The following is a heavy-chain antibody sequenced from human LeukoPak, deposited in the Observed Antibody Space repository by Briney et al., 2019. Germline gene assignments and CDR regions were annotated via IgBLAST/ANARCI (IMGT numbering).Heavy chain of an antibody. CDR1: GTSIRSSSTY. D-gene: IGHD3-22*01. V-gene: IGHV4-39*01. CDR3: ARHVAYYYDSSGYPDF. CDR2: VYYTGST. J-gene: IGHJ4*02. Sequence: SETLSLTCTVSGTSIRSSSTYWGWIRQPPGKGLEWLGSVYYTGSTFQNPSLKRRVTIPVDTSKNQFSLRLTSVTAADTAIYYCARHVAYYYDSSGYPDFWGQGTLVTVSS.